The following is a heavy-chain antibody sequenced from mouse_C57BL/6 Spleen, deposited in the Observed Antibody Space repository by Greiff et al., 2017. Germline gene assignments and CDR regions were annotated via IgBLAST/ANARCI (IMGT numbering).Heavy chain of an antibody. CDR3: ARGGGYYYGSSYFDY. D-gene: IGHD1-1*01. J-gene: IGHJ2*01. CDR2: IDPSDSYT. Sequence: VQLQQPGAELVMPGASVKLSCKASGYTFTSYWMHWVKQRPGQGLEWIGEIDPSDSYTNYNQKFKGKSTLTVDKSSSTAYMQLSSLTSEDSAVYYCARGGGYYYGSSYFDYWGQGTTLTVSS. V-gene: IGHV1-69*01. CDR1: GYTFTSYW.